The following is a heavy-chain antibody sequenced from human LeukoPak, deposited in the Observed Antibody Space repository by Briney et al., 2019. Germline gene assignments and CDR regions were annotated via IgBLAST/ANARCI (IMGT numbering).Heavy chain of an antibody. CDR1: GYTLTELS. V-gene: IGHV1-24*01. CDR2: FDPEDGET. Sequence: ASVKVSCKVSGYTLTELSMHWVRQAPGKGLEWMGGFDPEDGETICAQKFQGRVTMTEDTSTDTAYMELSSLRSEDTAVYYCATRTQLGSAYFDYWGQGTLVTVSS. CDR3: ATRTQLGSAYFDY. D-gene: IGHD7-27*01. J-gene: IGHJ4*02.